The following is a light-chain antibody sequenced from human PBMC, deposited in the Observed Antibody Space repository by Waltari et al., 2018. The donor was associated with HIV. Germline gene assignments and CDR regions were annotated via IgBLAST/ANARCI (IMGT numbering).Light chain of an antibody. V-gene: IGKV3-20*01. CDR2: GTS. Sequence: EIVLTQSPGTLSLSPGERATLSCRASQSVTSTFLAWYQQKPGQAPRLLIYGTSNRATGIPDRFSGSGFGTDFTLTITRLEPEDFAVYYCHQYDSSPETFGQGTKVEI. J-gene: IGKJ1*01. CDR3: HQYDSSPET. CDR1: QSVTSTF.